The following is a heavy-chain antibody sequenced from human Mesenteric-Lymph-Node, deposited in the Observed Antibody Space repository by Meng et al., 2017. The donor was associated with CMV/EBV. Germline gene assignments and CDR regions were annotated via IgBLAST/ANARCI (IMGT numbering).Heavy chain of an antibody. J-gene: IGHJ4*02. Sequence: FPGFSLNTGGVGVGWIRQPPGKALEWLAVIYRADDKRYRPSLRSRVTIAKDTSKNQVVLTMTNMDPVDTATYFCVHRNDWANNLFDYWGQGILVTVSS. CDR2: IYRADDK. V-gene: IGHV2-5*02. D-gene: IGHD3-9*01. CDR1: GFSLNTGGVG. CDR3: VHRNDWANNLFDY.